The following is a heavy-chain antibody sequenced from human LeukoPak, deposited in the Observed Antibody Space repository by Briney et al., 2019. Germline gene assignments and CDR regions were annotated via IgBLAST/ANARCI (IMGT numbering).Heavy chain of an antibody. Sequence: ASVKVSFKASGYIFTGYYMHWVRQAPGQGLEWMGWINPNSGGTNYAQKFQGRVTMTSDTSISSAYMELSRLRSDDTAVYFCARGGFYDGSGYSDYWGQGTLVTVSS. CDR2: INPNSGGT. V-gene: IGHV1-2*02. D-gene: IGHD3-22*01. CDR1: GYIFTGYY. CDR3: ARGGFYDGSGYSDY. J-gene: IGHJ4*02.